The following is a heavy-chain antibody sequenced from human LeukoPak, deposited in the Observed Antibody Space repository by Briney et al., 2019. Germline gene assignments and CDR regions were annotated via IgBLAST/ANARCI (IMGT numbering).Heavy chain of an antibody. CDR3: ARGREDYGDYVSKTGAFDI. CDR2: IYYSGST. Sequence: SETLSLTCTVSGGSLSSYYWSWIRQPPGKGLEWIGYIYYSGSTNYNPSLKSRGTISVDTSKNQFSLKLSSVTAADTAVYYCARGREDYGDYVSKTGAFDIWGQGTMVTVSS. V-gene: IGHV4-59*01. CDR1: GGSLSSYY. D-gene: IGHD4-17*01. J-gene: IGHJ3*02.